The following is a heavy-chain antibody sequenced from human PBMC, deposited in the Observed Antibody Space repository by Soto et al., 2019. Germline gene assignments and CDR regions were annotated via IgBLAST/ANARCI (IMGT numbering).Heavy chain of an antibody. Sequence: QVQLVQSGAEVKKPGSSVKVSCKASGGTFSSYAISWVRQAPGQGLEWMGGIIPIFVTADYAQKFQGRVTITADESTSTAYMELSSLRSEDTAVYYCASHSGSSPEGRYYYGMDVWGQGTTVTVSS. CDR3: ASHSGSSPEGRYYYGMDV. CDR1: GGTFSSYA. D-gene: IGHD1-26*01. CDR2: IIPIFVTA. J-gene: IGHJ6*02. V-gene: IGHV1-69*12.